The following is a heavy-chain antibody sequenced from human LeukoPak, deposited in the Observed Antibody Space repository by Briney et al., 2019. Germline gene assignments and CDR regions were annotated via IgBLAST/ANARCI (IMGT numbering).Heavy chain of an antibody. CDR1: GGSISSGGYY. Sequence: SETLSLTCTVSGGSISSGGYYWSWIRQHPGKGLEWIGYIYYSGSTYYNPSLKSRVTISVDTSKNQFSLKLSSVTAADTAVYYCARIVVVVAATYPDPWGQGTLVTVSS. D-gene: IGHD2-15*01. J-gene: IGHJ5*02. CDR3: ARIVVVVAATYPDP. V-gene: IGHV4-31*03. CDR2: IYYSGST.